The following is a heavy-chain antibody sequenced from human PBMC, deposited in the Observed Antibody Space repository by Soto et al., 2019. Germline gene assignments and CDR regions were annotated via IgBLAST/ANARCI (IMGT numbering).Heavy chain of an antibody. CDR1: GGSISSSSYY. V-gene: IGHV4-39*01. D-gene: IGHD3-3*01. Sequence: QLQLQESGPGLVKPSETLSLTCTVSGGSISSSSYYWGWIRQPPGKGLEWIGSIYYSGSTYYNPSLKSXVPXSVATSKNQFSLKLSPVTAADTAVYYSARPLHRTTISQGWGQGTRVTVSS. J-gene: IGHJ4*02. CDR2: IYYSGST. CDR3: ARPLHRTTISQG.